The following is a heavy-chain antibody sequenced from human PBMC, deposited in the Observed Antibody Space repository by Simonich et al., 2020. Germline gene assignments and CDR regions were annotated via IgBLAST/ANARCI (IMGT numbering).Heavy chain of an antibody. D-gene: IGHD3-10*01. V-gene: IGHV3-21*01. Sequence: PGGSLRLSCAASGFTFSSYSINWVRQAPGKGLEWVSSISSSSSYIYYADSVKGRFTISRDNAKNSLYLQMNSLRAEDTAVYYCARDTSYYGSGSYYFDYWGQGTLVTVSS. CDR1: GFTFSSYS. J-gene: IGHJ4*02. CDR3: ARDTSYYGSGSYYFDY. CDR2: ISSSSSYI.